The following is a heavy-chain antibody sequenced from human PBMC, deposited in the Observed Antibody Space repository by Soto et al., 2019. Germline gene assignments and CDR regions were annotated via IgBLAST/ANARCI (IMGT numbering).Heavy chain of an antibody. Sequence: GGSLILSCAASGFTFSSYAMSWVRQAPGKGLEWVSAISGSGGSTYYADSVKGRFTISRDNSKNTLYLQMNSLRAEDTAVYYCAKEGSSWTIQGYFDPWGQGTLVTVSS. CDR2: ISGSGGST. J-gene: IGHJ4*02. V-gene: IGHV3-23*01. CDR1: GFTFSSYA. CDR3: AKEGSSWTIQGYFDP. D-gene: IGHD6-13*01.